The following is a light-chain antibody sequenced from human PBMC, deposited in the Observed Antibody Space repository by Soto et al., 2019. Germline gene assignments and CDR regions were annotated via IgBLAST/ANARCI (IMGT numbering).Light chain of an antibody. V-gene: IGKV2-28*01. CDR2: LGS. CDR3: MQALQTPWT. CDR1: QSLLHSNGYNY. Sequence: IVMTQSPLSLPVTPGEPASISCRSSQSLLHSNGYNYLDWYLQKPGQSPQLLIYLGSNRASGVPDRFSGSGSGTDITLKISRVEAEDVGVYYCMQALQTPWTFGQGTKVEIK. J-gene: IGKJ1*01.